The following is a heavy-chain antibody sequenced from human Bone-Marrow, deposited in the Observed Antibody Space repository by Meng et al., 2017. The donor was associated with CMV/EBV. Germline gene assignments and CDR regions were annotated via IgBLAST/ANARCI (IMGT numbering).Heavy chain of an antibody. V-gene: IGHV4-59*01. D-gene: IGHD6-6*01. CDR2: IYYSGST. Sequence: SETLSLTCTASGGTISSYYWSWIRQPPGKGLEWIGYIYYSGSTNYNPSLKSRVTISVDTSKNQFSLKLSSVTAADTAVYYCARDLAYSSSHYYYGMDVWGQGTTVTVSS. CDR1: GGTISSYY. CDR3: ARDLAYSSSHYYYGMDV. J-gene: IGHJ6*02.